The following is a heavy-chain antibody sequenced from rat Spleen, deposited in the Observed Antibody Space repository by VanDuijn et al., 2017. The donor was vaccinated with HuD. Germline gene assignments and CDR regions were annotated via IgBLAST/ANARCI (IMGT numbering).Heavy chain of an antibody. CDR2: MWSGGST. D-gene: IGHD1-4*01. V-gene: IGHV2-45*01. CDR3: TGIPNWFAY. Sequence: QVQLKESGPGLVQSSETLSLTCTVSGFSLTSYSVHWVRQPPGKGLEWMGVMWSGGSTDYNSAIKSRLSISRDTSKSQVFLKMNILQTEDTAMYFCTGIPNWFAYWGQGTLVTVSS. J-gene: IGHJ3*01. CDR1: GFSLTSYS.